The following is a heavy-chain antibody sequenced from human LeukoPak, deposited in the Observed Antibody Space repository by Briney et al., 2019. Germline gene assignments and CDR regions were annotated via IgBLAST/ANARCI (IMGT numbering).Heavy chain of an antibody. D-gene: IGHD2-2*01. V-gene: IGHV3-30*03. CDR3: ARENTRAFDY. CDR1: GFTFSSYG. J-gene: IGHJ4*02. CDR2: ISYDGSNK. Sequence: GGSLRLSCAASGFTFSSYGMHCVRQAPGKGLEWVAVISYDGSNKYYADSVKGRFTISRDNSKNTLYLQMNSLRAEDTAVYYCARENTRAFDYWGQGTLVTVSS.